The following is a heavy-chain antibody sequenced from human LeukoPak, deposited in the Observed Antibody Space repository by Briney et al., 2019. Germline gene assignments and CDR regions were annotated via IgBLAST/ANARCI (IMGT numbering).Heavy chain of an antibody. Sequence: PSETLSLTCTISGYSISSGYYLGWIRQPPGKGLEWIGSIYYSGSTYYNPSLKSRVTISVDTSKNQFSLKLSSVTAADTAVYYCARDQRYYYYMDVWGKGTTVTVSS. CDR2: IYYSGST. CDR1: GYSISSGYY. J-gene: IGHJ6*03. CDR3: ARDQRYYYYMDV. V-gene: IGHV4-38-2*02.